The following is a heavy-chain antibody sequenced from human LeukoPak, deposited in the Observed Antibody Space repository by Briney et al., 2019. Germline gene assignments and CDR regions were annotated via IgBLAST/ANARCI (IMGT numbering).Heavy chain of an antibody. J-gene: IGHJ6*03. CDR1: GGSFSGYY. D-gene: IGHD4-11*01. CDR3: ARGVGVYSNYPTYYYYYYMDV. CDR2: INHSGST. Sequence: SETLSLTCAAYGGSFSGYYWSWIRQPPGKGLELSGEINHSGSTNYIPSLKSRVTISVDTSKNQFSLKLSSVTAADTAVYYCARGVGVYSNYPTYYYYYYMDVWGKGTTVTVSS. V-gene: IGHV4-34*01.